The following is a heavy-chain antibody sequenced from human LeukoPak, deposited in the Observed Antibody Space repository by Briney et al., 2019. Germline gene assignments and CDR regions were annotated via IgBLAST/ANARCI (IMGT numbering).Heavy chain of an antibody. CDR3: ARQPYKTSGYYYYFDY. CDR2: IYTSGST. J-gene: IGHJ4*02. CDR1: GGSISSYY. Sequence: SETLSLTCTVSGGSISSYYWSWIRQSAGKGLEWIGRIYTSGSTDYNPSLKSRVTMSVDTSKNQFSLKLSSVTAADTAMYYCARQPYKTSGYYYYFDYWGQGTLVTVSS. D-gene: IGHD3-22*01. V-gene: IGHV4-4*07.